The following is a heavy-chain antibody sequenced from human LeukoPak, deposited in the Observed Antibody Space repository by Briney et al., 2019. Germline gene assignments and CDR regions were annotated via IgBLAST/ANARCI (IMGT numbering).Heavy chain of an antibody. D-gene: IGHD3-22*01. V-gene: IGHV3-30*02. CDR3: AKDYYNGTGCFDY. Sequence: HPGGSLRLSCAASGFSFSGYGMHWVRQAPGKGLEWVAFIRYDGSNEYYADSVKGRFTISRDKSKNTLSLQMNGLRVEDTAVYYCAKDYYNGTGCFDYWGQGTLVTVSS. CDR2: IRYDGSNE. CDR1: GFSFSGYG. J-gene: IGHJ4*02.